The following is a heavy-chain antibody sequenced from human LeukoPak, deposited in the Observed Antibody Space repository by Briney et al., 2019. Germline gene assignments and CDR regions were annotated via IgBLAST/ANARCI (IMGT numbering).Heavy chain of an antibody. CDR1: GGSISSSSHY. CDR3: ARNASIAAAGNGGRYFDY. J-gene: IGHJ4*02. D-gene: IGHD6-13*01. CDR2: IYYSGST. V-gene: IGHV4-39*01. Sequence: SETLSLTCTVSGGSISSSSHYWGWIRQPPGKGLEWIGSIYYSGSTSYNPSLKSRVTISVDTSKNEFSLSLSSVAAADTVVYYCARNASIAAAGNGGRYFDYWGQGTLVTVSS.